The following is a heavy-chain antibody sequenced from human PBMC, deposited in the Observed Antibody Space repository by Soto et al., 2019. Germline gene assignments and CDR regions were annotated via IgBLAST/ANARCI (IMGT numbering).Heavy chain of an antibody. CDR3: ASSAKFWGSWFDP. D-gene: IGHD7-27*01. Sequence: PGGSLRLSCAASGFTFSSYWMSWVRQAPGKGLEWVANIKQDGSEKYYVDSVKGRFTISRDNAKNSLYLQMNSLRAEDTAVYYCASSAKFWGSWFDPWGQGTLVTVPS. CDR1: GFTFSSYW. V-gene: IGHV3-7*01. J-gene: IGHJ5*02. CDR2: IKQDGSEK.